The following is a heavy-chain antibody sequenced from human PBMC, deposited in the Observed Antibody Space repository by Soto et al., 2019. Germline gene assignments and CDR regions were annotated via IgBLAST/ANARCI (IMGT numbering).Heavy chain of an antibody. V-gene: IGHV3-11*06. J-gene: IGHJ6*02. CDR2: ISSSSSYT. CDR3: ARRITMVRGVKEYGMDV. Sequence: GGSLRLSCAASEFTFSDYYMSWIRQAPGKGLEWVSYISSSSSYTNYADSVKGRFTISRDNAKNSLYLQMNCLRAEDTAVYYCARRITMVRGVKEYGMDVWGQGTTVTVSS. CDR1: EFTFSDYY. D-gene: IGHD3-10*01.